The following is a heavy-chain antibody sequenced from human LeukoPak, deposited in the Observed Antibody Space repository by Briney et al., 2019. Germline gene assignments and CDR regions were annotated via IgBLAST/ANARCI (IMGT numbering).Heavy chain of an antibody. CDR2: ISWNSGSI. CDR1: GFTFDDYA. J-gene: IGHJ6*02. CDR3: AKDVKGYYYYYGMDI. V-gene: IGHV3-9*01. Sequence: GGSLRLSCAASGFTFDDYAMHWVRQAPGKGLEWVSGISWNSGSIGYADSVKGRFTISRDNAKNSLYLQMNSLRAEDTALYYCAKDVKGYYYYYGMDIWGQGTTVTVSS.